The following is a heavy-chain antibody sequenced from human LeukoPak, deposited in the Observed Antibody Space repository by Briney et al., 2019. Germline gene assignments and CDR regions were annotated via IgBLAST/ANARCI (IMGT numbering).Heavy chain of an antibody. V-gene: IGHV1-2*02. CDR2: INPNSGGT. J-gene: IGHJ5*02. CDR1: GYTFTGYY. D-gene: IGHD6-13*01. Sequence: ASVKVSCKASGYTFTGYYMHWVRQAPGQGPEWMGWINPNSGGTNYAQKFQGRVTMTRDTSISTAYMELSRLRSDDTAVYYCARERRAAAGHRNWFDPWGQGTLVTVSS. CDR3: ARERRAAAGHRNWFDP.